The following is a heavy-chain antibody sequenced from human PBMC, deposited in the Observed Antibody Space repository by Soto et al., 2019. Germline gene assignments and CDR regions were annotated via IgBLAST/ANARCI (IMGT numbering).Heavy chain of an antibody. V-gene: IGHV3-72*01. J-gene: IGHJ4*02. CDR3: SNSAPGKIDSG. Sequence: EVQLVESGGGLVQPGGSLRLSCVGSGFTFTDHYMDWVRQAPGKGLEWVGRARNRANSYTTEYAASVKGRFTISRDDSKNSLYLQMNGLQTEETAVYYCSNSAPGKIDSGWGQGTLVTVSS. D-gene: IGHD6-13*01. CDR1: GFTFTDHY. CDR2: ARNRANSYTT.